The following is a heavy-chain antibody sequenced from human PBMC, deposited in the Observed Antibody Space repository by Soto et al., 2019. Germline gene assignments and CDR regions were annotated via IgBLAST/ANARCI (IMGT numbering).Heavy chain of an antibody. J-gene: IGHJ5*02. Sequence: GSGPTLVNPTETLTLTCTVSGFSLSNTRMGVSWIRQPPGKALGWLAHIFSNDEKSYSTSLKSRLTISKDTSKSQVVLSMTNMDPVDTATYYCTRIEKGSATYTWGQGTLVTVSS. CDR1: GFSLSNTRMG. V-gene: IGHV2-26*01. D-gene: IGHD3-10*01. CDR3: TRIEKGSATYT. CDR2: IFSNDEK.